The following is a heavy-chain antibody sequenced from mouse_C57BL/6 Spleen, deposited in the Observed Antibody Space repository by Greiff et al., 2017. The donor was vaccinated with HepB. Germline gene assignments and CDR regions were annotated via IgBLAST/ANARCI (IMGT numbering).Heavy chain of an antibody. CDR1: GYSFTGYF. Sequence: VHVKQSGPELVKPGDSVKISCKASGYSFTGYFMNWVMQSHGKSLEWIGRINPYNGDTFYNQKFKGKATLTVDKSSSTAHMELRSLTSEDSAVYYCARGDYSNYRGYFDYWGQGTTLTVSS. CDR2: INPYNGDT. J-gene: IGHJ2*01. V-gene: IGHV1-20*01. CDR3: ARGDYSNYRGYFDY. D-gene: IGHD2-5*01.